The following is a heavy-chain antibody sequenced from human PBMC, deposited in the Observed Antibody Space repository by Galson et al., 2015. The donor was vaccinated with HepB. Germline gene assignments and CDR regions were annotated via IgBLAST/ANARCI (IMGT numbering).Heavy chain of an antibody. D-gene: IGHD1-14*01. CDR2: INKDGSEK. Sequence: SLRLSCAASGFMFSTYWMTWVRQAPGKGLEWVANINKDGSEKYYVDSVKGRFNISRDNTRNSLYLQMNSLRAEDTALYYCASDPTFPLKSGEPGEHRGRGTLVTVSS. V-gene: IGHV3-7*01. CDR3: ASDPTFPLKSGEPGEH. CDR1: GFMFSTYW. J-gene: IGHJ4*02.